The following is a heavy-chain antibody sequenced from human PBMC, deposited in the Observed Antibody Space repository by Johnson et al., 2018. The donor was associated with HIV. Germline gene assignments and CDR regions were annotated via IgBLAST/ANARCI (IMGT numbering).Heavy chain of an antibody. V-gene: IGHV3-23*04. CDR3: TTDGGLGSFDI. CDR2: ISDSGST. Sequence: VQLVESGGGLEQPGGSLRLSCAASGFTFASSAMSWVRQAPGKGLEWVSAISDSGSTYYADSVKGRFTISRDNSKNTLYLQMNSLKTEDTAVYYCTTDGGLGSFDIWGQGTMVAVSS. D-gene: IGHD7-27*01. J-gene: IGHJ3*02. CDR1: GFTFASSA.